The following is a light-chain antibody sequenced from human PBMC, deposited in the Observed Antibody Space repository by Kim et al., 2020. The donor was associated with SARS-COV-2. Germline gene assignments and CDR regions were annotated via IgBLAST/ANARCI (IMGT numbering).Light chain of an antibody. Sequence: VSPGHTASITCSGAQLGDKSSCWYQQKSGQSPVLVMFQDIKRPSGIPERCSGSNSGNTATLTISGTQAMDEADYYCQTWDSTSVVFGGGTQLTVL. CDR1: QLGDKS. CDR3: QTWDSTSVV. J-gene: IGLJ2*01. CDR2: QDI. V-gene: IGLV3-1*01.